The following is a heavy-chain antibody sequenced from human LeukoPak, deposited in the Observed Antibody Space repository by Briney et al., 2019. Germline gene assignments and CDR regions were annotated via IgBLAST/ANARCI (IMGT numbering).Heavy chain of an antibody. Sequence: SETLSLTCALYGGSFSGYYWSWIRHPPRRGREWSGEINHSGNTNYNTSLKSRVTISLHTSKNHFSLKRSSVTAADAAVYYCASRLPRLRGPYYYGMDVWGKGTTVTVSS. J-gene: IGHJ6*04. V-gene: IGHV4-34*01. CDR2: INHSGNT. CDR3: ASRLPRLRGPYYYGMDV. CDR1: GGSFSGYY. D-gene: IGHD3-16*01.